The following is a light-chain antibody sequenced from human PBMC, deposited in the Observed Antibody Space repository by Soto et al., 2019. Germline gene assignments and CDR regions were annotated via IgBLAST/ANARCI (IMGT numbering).Light chain of an antibody. CDR1: SSDVGGYNY. J-gene: IGLJ1*01. CDR2: EVS. Sequence: QSALTQPASVSGSPGQSITISCTGTSSDVGGYNYVSWYQQHPGKAPKLMISEVSHRPSGVSTRFSGSKSGNTASLTISGLQAEDEADYYSSSYTTSGTYVFGAGTKLTVL. V-gene: IGLV2-14*01. CDR3: SSYTTSGTYV.